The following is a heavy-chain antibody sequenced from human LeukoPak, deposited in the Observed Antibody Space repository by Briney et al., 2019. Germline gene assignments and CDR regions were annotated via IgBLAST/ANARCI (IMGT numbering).Heavy chain of an antibody. D-gene: IGHD6-13*01. CDR1: GGSISSSNW. CDR3: ARGGIAAAGTMDY. CDR2: IYHSGST. J-gene: IGHJ4*02. V-gene: IGHV4-4*02. Sequence: PSETLTLTCAISGGSISSSNWWSWVRQPPGKGLAWIGEIYHSGSTNYNPSLKSRVTISVDKSKNQFSLKLSSVTAADTAVYYCARGGIAAAGTMDYWGQGTLVTVSS.